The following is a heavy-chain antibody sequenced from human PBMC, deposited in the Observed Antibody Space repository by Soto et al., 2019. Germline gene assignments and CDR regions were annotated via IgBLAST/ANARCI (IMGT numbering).Heavy chain of an antibody. Sequence: SVKVSCKASGFTFTSSAVQWVRQARGQRLEWIGWIVVGSGNTNYAQKFQERVTMTTDKSTTTTYMELRSLRSDDTAVYYCARELNTDSSAYYSFAYLGQGTLVTVSS. CDR3: ARELNTDSSAYYSFAY. CDR1: GFTFTSSA. V-gene: IGHV1-58*01. J-gene: IGHJ4*02. CDR2: IVVGSGNT. D-gene: IGHD3-22*01.